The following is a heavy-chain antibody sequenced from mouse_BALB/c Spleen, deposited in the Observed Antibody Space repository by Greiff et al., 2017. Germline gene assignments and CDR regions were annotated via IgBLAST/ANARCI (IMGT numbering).Heavy chain of an antibody. CDR1: GFSLTSYG. Sequence: VQLQQSGPGLVQPSQSLSITCTVSGFSLTSYGVHWVRQSPGKGLEWLGVIWSGGSTDYNAAFISRLSISKDNSTSQVFFKMSSLQANDTAIYYCERRGDRYAYYYAMDYWGQGTSVTVSP. CDR3: ERRGDRYAYYYAMDY. V-gene: IGHV2-2*02. D-gene: IGHD6-5*01. J-gene: IGHJ4*01. CDR2: IWSGGST.